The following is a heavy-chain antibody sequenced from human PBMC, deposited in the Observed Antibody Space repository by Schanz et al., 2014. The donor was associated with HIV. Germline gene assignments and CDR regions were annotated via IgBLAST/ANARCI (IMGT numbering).Heavy chain of an antibody. CDR2: INPNSGGT. J-gene: IGHJ4*02. CDR1: GDTFTDYY. CDR3: ARVGRAYYYDSSGGIDY. Sequence: QVQLVQSGAEVKKPGASVKVSCKASGDTFTDYYMHWVRQAPGQGLEWMGWINPNSGGTNYAQKFQGRVTMTRDTSISTAYMELSRLRSDDTAVYYCARVGRAYYYDSSGGIDYWGQGTLVTVSS. D-gene: IGHD3-22*01. V-gene: IGHV1-2*02.